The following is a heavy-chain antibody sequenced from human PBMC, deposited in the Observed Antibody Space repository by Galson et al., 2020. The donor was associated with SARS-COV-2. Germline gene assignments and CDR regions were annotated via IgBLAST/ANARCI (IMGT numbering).Heavy chain of an antibody. CDR1: RFMFSDYY. J-gene: IGHJ4*02. V-gene: IGHV3-11*01. CDR3: ARDCTSTSCYKFDL. Sequence: TGGSLRLSCAASRFMFSDYYMNWIRQAPGKGLEWISYIRSSGHNIYYAESVKGRFTISRDNAKDSPSLQMNSLRAEDTAVYYCARDCTSTSCYKFDLWGQGTLVSVSS. CDR2: IRSSGHNI. D-gene: IGHD2-2*02.